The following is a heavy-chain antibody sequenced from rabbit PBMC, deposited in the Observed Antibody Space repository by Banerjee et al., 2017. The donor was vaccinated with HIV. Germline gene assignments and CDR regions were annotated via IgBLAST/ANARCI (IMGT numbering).Heavy chain of an antibody. J-gene: IGHJ4*01. CDR3: ARDRNGDNTYYLDL. D-gene: IGHD2-1*01. CDR2: IYTSSSGRT. Sequence: QEQLVESGGGLVQPGGSLKLSCKASGFDFSSYGVSWVRQAPGKGLEWIGCIYTSSSGRTDYASWAKGRFTISEPSSTTVTLQMTSLTAADTATYFCARDRNGDNTYYLDLWGQGTLVTIS. V-gene: IGHV1S45*01. CDR1: GFDFSSYG.